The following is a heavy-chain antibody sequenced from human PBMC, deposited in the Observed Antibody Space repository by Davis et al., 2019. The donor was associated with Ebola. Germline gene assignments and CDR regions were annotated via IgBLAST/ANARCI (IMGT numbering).Heavy chain of an antibody. CDR3: ATTPQYSSGQNKPFDY. CDR1: GFTFSTYG. CDR2: ISYDGSYQ. V-gene: IGHV3-30*03. J-gene: IGHJ4*02. D-gene: IGHD6-19*01. Sequence: PGGSLRLSCAASGFTFSTYGMHWVRQAPGKGLEWLAVISYDGSYQNTGDSVRGRFTISRDNSTNTLYLQMNSLRAEDTAVYYCATTPQYSSGQNKPFDYWGQGTLVTVAS.